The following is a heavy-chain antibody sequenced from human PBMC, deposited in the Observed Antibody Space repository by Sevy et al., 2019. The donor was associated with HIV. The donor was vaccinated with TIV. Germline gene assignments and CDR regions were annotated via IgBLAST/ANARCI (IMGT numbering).Heavy chain of an antibody. CDR3: ARLRWDLVVVPGATPGCYFDS. V-gene: IGHV4-59*08. D-gene: IGHD2-2*02. CDR2: VSHSGNT. Sequence: SETLSLTCTVSGDSINTYYWSWIRQPPGKGLEWIGYVSHSGNTNYNPSLKSRVSMSVDTSTNQFSLQVKSVTAADTAVYYGARLRWDLVVVPGATPGCYFDSWGQGTLVTVSS. CDR1: GDSINTYY. J-gene: IGHJ4*02.